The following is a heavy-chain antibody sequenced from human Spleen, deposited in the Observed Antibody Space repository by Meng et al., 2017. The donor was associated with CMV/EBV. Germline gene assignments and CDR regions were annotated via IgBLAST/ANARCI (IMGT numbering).Heavy chain of an antibody. Sequence: TVSGGSVSSENYHWNWVRQPPGKGLEWIGQTVYGGSLKYDPSLESRLSISIDTSRNQFSLNLNSVTAADTAVYYCVGLIVGNGGWGHWGQGALVTVSS. V-gene: IGHV4-61*01. D-gene: IGHD2/OR15-2a*01. CDR1: GGSVSSENYH. CDR2: TVYGGSL. J-gene: IGHJ4*02. CDR3: VGLIVGNGGWGH.